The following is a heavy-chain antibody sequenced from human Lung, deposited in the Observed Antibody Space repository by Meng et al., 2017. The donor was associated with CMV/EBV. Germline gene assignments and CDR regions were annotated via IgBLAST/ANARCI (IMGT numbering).Heavy chain of an antibody. CDR1: GFAFRSYS. Sequence: ESLKISCAASGFAFRSYSMNWVRQPPGKGLEWVASISSSVSDVYSADSVKGRFIISRDNGRDSLYLQMNSLRAEDTGVYYCARAGTTVTFFDHWGPGTPXTVSA. D-gene: IGHD4-17*01. J-gene: IGHJ4*02. CDR3: ARAGTTVTFFDH. CDR2: ISSSVSDV. V-gene: IGHV3-21*01.